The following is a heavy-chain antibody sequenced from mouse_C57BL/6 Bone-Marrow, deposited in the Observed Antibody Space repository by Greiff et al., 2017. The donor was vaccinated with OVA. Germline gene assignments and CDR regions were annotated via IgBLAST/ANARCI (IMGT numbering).Heavy chain of an antibody. CDR3: TRGSSNYYAMDY. J-gene: IGHJ4*01. Sequence: QVQLQQSGAELVRPGASVTLSCKASGYTFTDYEMHWVKQTPVHGLEWIGAIDPETGGTAYNQKFKGKAILTADKSSSTAYMELRSLTSADSAVYYCTRGSSNYYAMDYWGQGTSVTVSS. V-gene: IGHV1-15*01. D-gene: IGHD2-5*01. CDR1: GYTFTDYE. CDR2: IDPETGGT.